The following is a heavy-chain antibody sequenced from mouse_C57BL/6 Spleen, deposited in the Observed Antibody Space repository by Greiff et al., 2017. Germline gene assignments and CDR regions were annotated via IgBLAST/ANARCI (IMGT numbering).Heavy chain of an antibody. D-gene: IGHD2-12*01. CDR3: ARDQLLRYFDY. V-gene: IGHV5-4*01. CDR1: GFTFSSYA. J-gene: IGHJ2*01. Sequence: EVHLVESGGGLVKPGGSLKLSCAASGFTFSSYAMSWVRQTPEKRLEWVGTISDGGSYTKYPDNVKGSFTISKDNAKNNLYLQISNQNSEDTAMYYYARDQLLRYFDYRGKGATLTVSS. CDR2: ISDGGSYT.